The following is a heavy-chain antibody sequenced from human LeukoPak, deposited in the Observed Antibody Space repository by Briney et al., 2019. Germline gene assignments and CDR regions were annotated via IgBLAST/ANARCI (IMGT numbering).Heavy chain of an antibody. CDR2: ISAYNGNT. Sequence: ASVKVSCKASGYTFTSYGISWVRQAPGQGLEWMGWISAYNGNTNYAQKLQGRVTMTTDTSTSTAYMELRSLRSDDTAVYYCARDRERMQWLSAFDIWGQGTMVTVSS. CDR3: ARDRERMQWLSAFDI. CDR1: GYTFTSYG. J-gene: IGHJ3*02. V-gene: IGHV1-18*01. D-gene: IGHD6-19*01.